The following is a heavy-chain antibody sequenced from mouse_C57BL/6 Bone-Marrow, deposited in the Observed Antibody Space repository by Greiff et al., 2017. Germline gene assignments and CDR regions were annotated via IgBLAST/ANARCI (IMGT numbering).Heavy chain of an antibody. V-gene: IGHV5-4*03. CDR2: ISDGGSYT. J-gene: IGHJ3*01. Sequence: DVKLVESGGGLVKPGGSLKLSCAASGFTFSSYAMSWVRQTPEKRLEWVATISDGGSYTYYPDNVKGRFTISRDNAKNNLYLQMSHLKSEDTAMYYCARGPIYYGSSWFAYWGQGTLVTVSA. CDR1: GFTFSSYA. D-gene: IGHD1-1*01. CDR3: ARGPIYYGSSWFAY.